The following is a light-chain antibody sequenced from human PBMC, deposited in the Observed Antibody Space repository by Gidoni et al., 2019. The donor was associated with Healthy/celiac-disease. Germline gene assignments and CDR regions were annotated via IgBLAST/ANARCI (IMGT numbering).Light chain of an antibody. Sequence: DIQMTQSPSSLSASVGDRVTITCRASQGISKYLAWYQQKPGKVPKLLIYAASTLQSGVPSRFSGSGSGTDFTLTISSLQPEDVATYYCQQYNSAPFTFGPXTKVDIK. J-gene: IGKJ3*01. CDR1: QGISKY. V-gene: IGKV1-27*01. CDR3: QQYNSAPFT. CDR2: AAS.